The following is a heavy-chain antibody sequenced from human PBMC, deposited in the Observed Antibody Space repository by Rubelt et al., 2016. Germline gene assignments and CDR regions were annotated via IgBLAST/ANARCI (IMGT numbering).Heavy chain of an antibody. CDR2: IYHSGST. CDR1: GGSISSYY. CDR3: ARDAHSGVGMDV. Sequence: QVQLQESGPGLVKPSETLSLTCTVSGGSISSYYWSWIRQPPGKGLEWIGSIYHSGSTYYNPSLKGRVTISVDASKNQFSLKLSSVTAADTAVYYCARDAHSGVGMDVWGQGTTVTVSS. V-gene: IGHV4-59*12. D-gene: IGHD1-26*01. J-gene: IGHJ6*02.